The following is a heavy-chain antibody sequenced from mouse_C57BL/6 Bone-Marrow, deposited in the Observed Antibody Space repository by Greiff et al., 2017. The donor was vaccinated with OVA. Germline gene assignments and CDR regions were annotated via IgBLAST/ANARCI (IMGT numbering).Heavy chain of an antibody. J-gene: IGHJ1*03. CDR2: IWTGGGT. V-gene: IGHV2-9-1*01. CDR1: GFSLTSYA. Sequence: VKLVESGPGLVAPSQSLSITCTVSGFSLTSYAISWVRQPPGKGLEWLGVIWTGGGTTYNSALKSRLSISKDNSKSQVFLKMNSLQTDDTARYYCARNRDYGSHWYFDVWGTGTTVTVSS. CDR3: ARNRDYGSHWYFDV. D-gene: IGHD1-1*01.